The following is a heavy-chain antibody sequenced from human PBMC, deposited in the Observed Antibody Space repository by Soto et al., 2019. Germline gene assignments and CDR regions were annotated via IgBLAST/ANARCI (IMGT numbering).Heavy chain of an antibody. J-gene: IGHJ4*02. Sequence: SETLSLTCTVSGGSISSSSYYWGWIRQPPGKGLEWIGSIYYSGSTYYNPSLKSRVTISVDTSKNQFSLKLSSVTAADTAVYYCARHITLAAMPGVVFDYWGQGTLVTVSS. V-gene: IGHV4-39*01. D-gene: IGHD2-2*01. CDR2: IYYSGST. CDR1: GGSISSSSYY. CDR3: ARHITLAAMPGVVFDY.